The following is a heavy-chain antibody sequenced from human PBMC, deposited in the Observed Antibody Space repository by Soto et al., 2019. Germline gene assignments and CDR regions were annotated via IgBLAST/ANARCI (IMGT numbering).Heavy chain of an antibody. CDR1: GYTFTGYY. D-gene: IGHD6-13*01. V-gene: IGHV1-2*02. CDR3: ARVPSLAAAGQDFDY. Sequence: VASVKVSCKASGYTFTGYYMHWVRQAPGQGLEWMGWINPNSGGTNYAQKFQGRVTMTRDTSISTAYMELSRLRSDDTAVYYCARVPSLAAAGQDFDYWGQGTLVTVS. J-gene: IGHJ4*02. CDR2: INPNSGGT.